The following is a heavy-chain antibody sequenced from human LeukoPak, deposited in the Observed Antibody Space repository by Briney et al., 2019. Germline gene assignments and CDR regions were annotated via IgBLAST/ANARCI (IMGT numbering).Heavy chain of an antibody. CDR2: INHSGIT. D-gene: IGHD3-3*01. J-gene: IGHJ5*02. Sequence: SETLSLTCAVYGGSFSAYYWSWIGQPPGKGREGRGEINHSGITNDNPSLKRRVTISVDTSKNQFSLKLSSVPAADTAVYYCARGSVITIFGVVIIRKGPHNWFDPWGQGTLVTVSS. CDR3: ARGSVITIFGVVIIRKGPHNWFDP. CDR1: GGSFSAYY. V-gene: IGHV4-34*01.